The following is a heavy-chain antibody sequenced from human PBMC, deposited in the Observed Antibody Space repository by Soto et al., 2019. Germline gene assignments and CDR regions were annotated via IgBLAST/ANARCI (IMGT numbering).Heavy chain of an antibody. V-gene: IGHV3-23*01. J-gene: IGHJ4*02. D-gene: IGHD6-19*01. CDR3: AGPIAVAGTLAY. CDR1: GLTFSSYA. CDR2: SSGSGGST. Sequence: EVPLLESGGGLVQPGGSLRLSCAASGLTFSSYAMSWVRQAPGKELEWVSASSGSGGSTFYADSVKGRFTISRDNSKNALCLQMNSLRSKDTAVYYCAGPIAVAGTLAYWGQGTLVTVSS.